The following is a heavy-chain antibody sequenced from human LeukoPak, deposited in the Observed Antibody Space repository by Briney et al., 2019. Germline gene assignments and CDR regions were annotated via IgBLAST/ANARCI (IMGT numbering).Heavy chain of an antibody. Sequence: GGSLRLSCAASGFTFSSYAMSWVRQAPGKGLEWVSAISGSGGSTYYADSVKGRFTISRDNSKNTLYLQMNSLRAEDTAVYYCAKAYSPGRVTIFGVVIHAFDIWGQGTMVTVSS. CDR1: GFTFSSYA. V-gene: IGHV3-23*01. D-gene: IGHD3-3*01. CDR2: ISGSGGST. CDR3: AKAYSPGRVTIFGVVIHAFDI. J-gene: IGHJ3*02.